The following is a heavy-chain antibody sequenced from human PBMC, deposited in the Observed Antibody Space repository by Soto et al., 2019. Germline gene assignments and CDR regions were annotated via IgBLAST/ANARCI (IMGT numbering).Heavy chain of an antibody. CDR3: ARHGEQGSYYNGLDV. V-gene: IGHV1-46*01. J-gene: IGHJ6*02. CDR2: INPSGGTT. D-gene: IGHD3-3*01. CDR1: GYTFTRYN. Sequence: ASVKVSCKASGYTFTRYNVHWVRQAPGQGLEWMAIINPSGGTTYYVQKFEGRVTLTTDTSTSTVYMELSSLRSDDTAVYYCARHGEQGSYYNGLDVWGQGTTVTVSS.